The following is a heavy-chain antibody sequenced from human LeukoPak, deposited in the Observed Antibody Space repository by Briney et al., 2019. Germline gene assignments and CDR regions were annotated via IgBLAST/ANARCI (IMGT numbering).Heavy chain of an antibody. CDR1: GYTFTSYY. CDR3: ARDMGITPPKVAFDI. D-gene: IGHD4-23*01. CDR2: INPSGGST. V-gene: IGHV1-46*01. Sequence: ASVKVSCKASGYTFTSYYMHWVRQAPGQGLEWMGIINPSGGSTSYAQKLQGRVTMTTDTSTSTAYMELRSLRSDDTAVYYCARDMGITPPKVAFDIWGQGTMVTVSS. J-gene: IGHJ3*02.